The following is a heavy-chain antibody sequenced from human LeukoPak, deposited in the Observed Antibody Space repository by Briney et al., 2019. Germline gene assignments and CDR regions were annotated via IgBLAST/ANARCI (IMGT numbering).Heavy chain of an antibody. V-gene: IGHV3-30-3*01. CDR3: ARVHMVRGVFRPYYFDY. Sequence: GGSLRLSCAASGFTFSSYAMHWVRQAPGKGLEWVAVISYDGSNKYYADSVKGRFTTSRDNSKNTLYLQMNSLRAEDTAVYYCARVHMVRGVFRPYYFDYWGQGTLVTVSS. CDR1: GFTFSSYA. CDR2: ISYDGSNK. D-gene: IGHD3-10*01. J-gene: IGHJ4*02.